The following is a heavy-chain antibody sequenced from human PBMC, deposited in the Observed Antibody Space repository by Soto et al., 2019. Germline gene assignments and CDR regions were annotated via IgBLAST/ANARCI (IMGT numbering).Heavy chain of an antibody. V-gene: IGHV4-34*01. Sequence: SETLSLTCAVYGGSFSGYYWSWIRQPPVKVLEWIGEINHSGSTNYNPSLKSRVTISVDTSKNQFSLKLSSVTAADTAVYYCARGEAITIFGVVPRGLDYWGQGTLVTVSS. CDR1: GGSFSGYY. D-gene: IGHD3-3*01. CDR3: ARGEAITIFGVVPRGLDY. J-gene: IGHJ4*02. CDR2: INHSGST.